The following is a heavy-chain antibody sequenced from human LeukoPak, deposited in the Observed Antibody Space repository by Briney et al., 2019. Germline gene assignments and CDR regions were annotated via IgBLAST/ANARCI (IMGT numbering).Heavy chain of an antibody. CDR1: GFTFSSYG. CDR2: ISYDGSNK. J-gene: IGHJ5*02. V-gene: IGHV3-30*18. D-gene: IGHD4-17*01. Sequence: GGSLRLSCAASGFTFSSYGMHWVRQAPGKGLEWVAVISYDGSNKYYADSVKGRFTISRDNSKNTLYLQMNSLRAEDTAVYYCAKDSVDDMTTPNANWFGPWGQGTLVTVSS. CDR3: AKDSVDDMTTPNANWFGP.